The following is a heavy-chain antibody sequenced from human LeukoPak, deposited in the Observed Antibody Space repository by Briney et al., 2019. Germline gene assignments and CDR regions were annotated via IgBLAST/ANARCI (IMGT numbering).Heavy chain of an antibody. J-gene: IGHJ4*02. CDR2: INPSGGST. CDR1: GYTFTSYY. Sequence: ASVKVSCKASGYTFTSYYMHWVRQAPGQGLEWRGIINPSGGSTSYAQKFQGRVTMTRDMSTSTVYMELSSLRSEDTAVYYCARDAQTVTTAIQFDYWGQGTLVTVSS. D-gene: IGHD4-11*01. CDR3: ARDAQTVTTAIQFDY. V-gene: IGHV1-46*01.